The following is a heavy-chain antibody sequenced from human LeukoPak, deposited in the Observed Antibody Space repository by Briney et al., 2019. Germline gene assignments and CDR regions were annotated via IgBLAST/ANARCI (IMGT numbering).Heavy chain of an antibody. CDR1: GISFSTYA. Sequence: GSLRLSCAASGISFSTYAMSWIRQPPGKGLEWIGYIYNSGSTNYNPSLKSRVTISVDTSKNQFSLRLSSVTAADTAVYYCARDRADIVAMITWGYYFDYWGQGTLVTVSS. V-gene: IGHV4-59*01. CDR2: IYNSGST. CDR3: ARDRADIVAMITWGYYFDY. D-gene: IGHD5-12*01. J-gene: IGHJ4*02.